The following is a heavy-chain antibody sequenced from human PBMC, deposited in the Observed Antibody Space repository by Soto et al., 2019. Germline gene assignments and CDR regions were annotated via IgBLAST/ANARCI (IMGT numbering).Heavy chain of an antibody. CDR2: ISWDGDR. V-gene: IGHV2-5*05. D-gene: IGHD3-16*01. CDR3: PHREAYSGIDD. CDR1: GFSHSTREGG. Sequence: APTLVTATQTLTMTCTFSGFSHSTREGGVAWIRQPPGKALEWLALISWDGDRRYGPALKSRVPTTNSPSKNQVAIIMINIDPVDTATYSGPHREAYSGIDDWGQGTLVTVPS. J-gene: IGHJ4*02.